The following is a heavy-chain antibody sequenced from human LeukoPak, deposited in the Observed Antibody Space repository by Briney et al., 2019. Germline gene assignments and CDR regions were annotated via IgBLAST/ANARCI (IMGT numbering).Heavy chain of an antibody. CDR1: GGSINSGRYY. D-gene: IGHD3-22*01. CDR3: TLGANYYDRNTYYFTDY. CDR2: IYTSGRT. Sequence: SETLSLTCTVSGGSINSGRYYWSWIRQPAGKGLEWIGHIYTSGRTSYNPSLKSRVTISVDTSKNQFSLRLSSVTAADTALYFCTLGANYYDRNTYYFTDYWGQGTLVTVSS. J-gene: IGHJ4*02. V-gene: IGHV4-61*09.